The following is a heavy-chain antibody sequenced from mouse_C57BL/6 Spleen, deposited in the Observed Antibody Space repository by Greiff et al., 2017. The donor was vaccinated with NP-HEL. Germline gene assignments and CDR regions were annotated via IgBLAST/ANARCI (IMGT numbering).Heavy chain of an antibody. CDR1: GYSITSGYY. CDR3: ARALANWDPFDD. V-gene: IGHV3-6*01. CDR2: ISYDGSN. J-gene: IGHJ2*01. D-gene: IGHD4-1*01. Sequence: VQLKESGPGLVKPSQSLSLTCSVTGYSITSGYYWNWIRQFPGNKLEWMGYISYDGSNNYNPSLKNRISITRDTSKNQFFLKLNSVTTEDTATYYCARALANWDPFDDWGQGTTLTVSS.